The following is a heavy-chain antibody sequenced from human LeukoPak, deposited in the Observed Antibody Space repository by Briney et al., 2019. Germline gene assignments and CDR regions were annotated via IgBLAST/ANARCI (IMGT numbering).Heavy chain of an antibody. CDR2: IYYSGST. Sequence: SETLSLTCTVSGGSISSYYWSWIRQPPGKGLEWIGYIYYSGSTYYNPSLKSRVTISVDTSKNQFSLKLSSVTAADTAVYYCARGVAVAGSQYFQHWGQGTLVTVSS. V-gene: IGHV4-59*12. D-gene: IGHD6-19*01. J-gene: IGHJ1*01. CDR3: ARGVAVAGSQYFQH. CDR1: GGSISSYY.